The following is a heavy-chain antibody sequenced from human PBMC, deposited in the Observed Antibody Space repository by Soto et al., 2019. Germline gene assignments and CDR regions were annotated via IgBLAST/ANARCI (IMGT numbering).Heavy chain of an antibody. CDR3: SRSLNS. Sequence: PGGSLRLSRAASGFTFSTYWMDWVRQTPGKGLEWVANINQDGSEKNYVDSVKGRFTIYRDNAKNSLYLQMSSLTAEDSALYYCSRSLNSWGQGTLVTVSS. CDR2: INQDGSEK. V-gene: IGHV3-7*01. J-gene: IGHJ4*02. CDR1: GFTFSTYW.